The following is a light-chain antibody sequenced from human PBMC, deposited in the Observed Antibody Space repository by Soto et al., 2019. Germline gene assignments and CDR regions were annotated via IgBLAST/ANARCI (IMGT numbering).Light chain of an antibody. V-gene: IGKV3-20*01. CDR2: GAS. J-gene: IGKJ1*01. Sequence: DIVLTQSPGTLSLSPGERATLSCRASQSVNSNYLAWYQQKPGQAPRLLIYGASRRATGIPDRFSGSGSATDFTLTISRMEPEDFAIYYCQQYSTSLRTFGQGTKVEIK. CDR3: QQYSTSLRT. CDR1: QSVNSNY.